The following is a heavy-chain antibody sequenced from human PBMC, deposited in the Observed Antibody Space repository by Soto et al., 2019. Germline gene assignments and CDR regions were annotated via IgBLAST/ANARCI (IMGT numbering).Heavy chain of an antibody. J-gene: IGHJ4*02. CDR1: GFTFSNYA. Sequence: EVQLLESGGGLVQPGGSLRLSCTASGFTFSNYAMTWVRQAPGKGLEWVSTISASGDNTYYADSAKGRFTISRDSSKNTLYLQMNSLRGEDTAEYYCAMTSIAARPGGHWGQGTLVTVSS. CDR3: AMTSIAARPGGH. D-gene: IGHD6-6*01. CDR2: ISASGDNT. V-gene: IGHV3-23*01.